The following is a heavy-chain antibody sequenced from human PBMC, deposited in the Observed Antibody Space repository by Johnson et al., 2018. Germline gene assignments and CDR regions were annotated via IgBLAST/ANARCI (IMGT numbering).Heavy chain of an antibody. J-gene: IGHJ5*01. CDR1: GGSFSGDS. V-gene: IGHV4-34*01. CDR2: INHSGST. Sequence: QVQLQQWGAGLLKPSETLSLTCAVYGGSFSGDSWNWIRQPPGKGLEWIGEINHSGSTNYNPSLKSRVTILVNTSKNQFSLKVNSVTAADTAVYYCARGDSWGQGTLVTVSS. CDR3: ARGDS.